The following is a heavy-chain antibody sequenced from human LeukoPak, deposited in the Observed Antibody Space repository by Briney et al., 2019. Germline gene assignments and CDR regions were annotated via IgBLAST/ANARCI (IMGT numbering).Heavy chain of an antibody. J-gene: IGHJ6*02. V-gene: IGHV3-48*03. Sequence: PGGSLRLSCAASVFTLSSYEMNWVRQAPGRGVEWVSYISSRGCTIYTADSVKGRFTISRDNAKNTLCLQMNSLRTEETAVYCYASDEGGGGFYYGMDVWGQGTTVTVSS. CDR3: ASDEGGGGFYYGMDV. CDR2: ISSRGCTI. D-gene: IGHD2-15*01. CDR1: VFTLSSYE.